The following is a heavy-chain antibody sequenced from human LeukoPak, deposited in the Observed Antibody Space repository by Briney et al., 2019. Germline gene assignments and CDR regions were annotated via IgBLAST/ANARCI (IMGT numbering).Heavy chain of an antibody. CDR3: AREVGYGIDY. J-gene: IGHJ4*02. CDR2: IYHSGRT. V-gene: IGHV4-30-2*06. CDR1: GASISSAGYS. D-gene: IGHD1-26*01. Sequence: SETLSLTCGVSGASISSAGYSWGWSRQSPGKGLEWIGSIYHSGRTHYIPSLKSRVTISIDKSKNQISLKVNSVTAADTAVYYCAREVGYGIDYWGQGTLVTVSS.